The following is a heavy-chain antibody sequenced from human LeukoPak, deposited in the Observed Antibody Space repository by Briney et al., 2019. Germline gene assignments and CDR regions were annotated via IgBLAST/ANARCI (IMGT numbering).Heavy chain of an antibody. V-gene: IGHV3-23*01. Sequence: GGSLRLSCPASGSTFSNHAMGWVRQAPGNGLEWVSAISGSGGSTYYADSVKGRFTISRDNSKNTLFLQMSSLRAEDTAVYYCAKETPEGVTFDYWGQGTLVTVSS. CDR1: GSTFSNHA. CDR3: AKETPEGVTFDY. D-gene: IGHD5-18*01. CDR2: ISGSGGST. J-gene: IGHJ4*02.